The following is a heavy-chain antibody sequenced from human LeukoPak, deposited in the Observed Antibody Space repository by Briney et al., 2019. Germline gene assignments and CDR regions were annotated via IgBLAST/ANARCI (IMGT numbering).Heavy chain of an antibody. J-gene: IGHJ6*02. CDR3: ARTLTGYSSSWYPVSGMDV. CDR2: IYYSGST. CDR1: GGSISSYY. D-gene: IGHD6-13*01. Sequence: SETLSLTCTVSGGSISSYYWSWIRQPPGKGLEWIGYIYYSGSTNYNPSLKSRVTISVDTSKNQFSLKLSSVTAADTAVYYCARTLTGYSSSWYPVSGMDVWGQGTTVTVSS. V-gene: IGHV4-59*01.